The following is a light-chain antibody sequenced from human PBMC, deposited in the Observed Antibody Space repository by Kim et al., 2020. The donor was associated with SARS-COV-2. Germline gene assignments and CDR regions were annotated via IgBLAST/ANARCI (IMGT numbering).Light chain of an antibody. CDR3: NSRDSSDIVV. V-gene: IGLV3-19*01. CDR1: SLRRYY. CDR2: GKN. Sequence: SSELTQDPAVSVALGQTVRITCQGDSLRRYYATWYQQKPGQAPMLVIYGKNNRPSGIPDRFSGSSSGNTASLTITGAQAEDEADYYCNSRDSSDIVVFGGGTQLTVL. J-gene: IGLJ2*01.